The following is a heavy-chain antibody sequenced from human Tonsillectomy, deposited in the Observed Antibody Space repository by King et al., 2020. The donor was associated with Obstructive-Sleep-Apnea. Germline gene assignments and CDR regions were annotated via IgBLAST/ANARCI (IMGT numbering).Heavy chain of an antibody. J-gene: IGHJ4*02. Sequence: LQLQESGPGLVKPSETLSLTCTVSGGSISSSSYYWGWIRQPPGKGLEWIGSIYYSGRTYYNPSLKSRVTISVDTSKNQFSLNLSSVTAADTAVYYCARIKYSSSWFFDYWGQGTLVTVSS. CDR1: GGSISSSSYY. CDR2: IYYSGRT. V-gene: IGHV4-39*07. CDR3: ARIKYSSSWFFDY. D-gene: IGHD6-13*01.